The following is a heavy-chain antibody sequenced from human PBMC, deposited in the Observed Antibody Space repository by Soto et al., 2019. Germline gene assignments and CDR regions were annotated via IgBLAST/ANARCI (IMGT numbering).Heavy chain of an antibody. Sequence: ASVKVSCKASGYTFTSYGISWVRQAPGRGLEWMGWMSAYNGNTNYAQKLQGRVTITTDTATSTAYMERRSLRSDDTAVYYCARPFRYCGGECYSYYGMDVWG. CDR1: GYTFTSYG. D-gene: IGHD2-21*01. J-gene: IGHJ6*02. CDR3: ARPFRYCGGECYSYYGMDV. V-gene: IGHV1-18*04. CDR2: MSAYNGNT.